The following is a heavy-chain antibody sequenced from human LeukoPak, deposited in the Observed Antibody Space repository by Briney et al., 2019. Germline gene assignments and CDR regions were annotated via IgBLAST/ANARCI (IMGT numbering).Heavy chain of an antibody. V-gene: IGHV3-48*03. J-gene: IGHJ4*02. D-gene: IGHD5-18*01. CDR2: ISSSGSTI. CDR3: ARCDLRGYSYGPDTVLDY. CDR1: GFTFGSYE. Sequence: GGSLRLSCAASGFTFGSYEMNWVRQAPGKGLEWVSYISSSGSTIYYADSVKGRFTISRDNAKNSLYLQMDSLRAEDTAVYYCARCDLRGYSYGPDTVLDYWGQGTLVTVSS.